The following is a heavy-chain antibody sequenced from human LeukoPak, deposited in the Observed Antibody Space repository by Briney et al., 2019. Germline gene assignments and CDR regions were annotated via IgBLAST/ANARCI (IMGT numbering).Heavy chain of an antibody. Sequence: GGSLRLSCAASGLTFSSYSMNWVRQAPGKGLEWVSSISSSSSYIYYADSVKGRFTISRDNAKNSLYLQMNSLRAEDTAVYYCARDGLPVKTGAFDYWGQGTLVTVSS. J-gene: IGHJ4*02. CDR3: ARDGLPVKTGAFDY. D-gene: IGHD4-17*01. CDR1: GLTFSSYS. V-gene: IGHV3-21*01. CDR2: ISSSSSYI.